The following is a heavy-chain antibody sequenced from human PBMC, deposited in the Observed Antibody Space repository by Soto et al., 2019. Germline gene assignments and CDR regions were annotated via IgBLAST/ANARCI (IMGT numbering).Heavy chain of an antibody. CDR3: AFAPYCSGGSCSWFDP. Sequence: ASVKVSCKASGYTFTSYDINWVRQATGQGLEWKGWMNPNSGNTGYAQKFQGRVTMTRNTSISTAYMELSSLRSEDTFVFYCAFAPYCSGGSCSWFDPWGQGTLVTVSS. D-gene: IGHD2-15*01. CDR2: MNPNSGNT. CDR1: GYTFTSYD. V-gene: IGHV1-8*01. J-gene: IGHJ5*02.